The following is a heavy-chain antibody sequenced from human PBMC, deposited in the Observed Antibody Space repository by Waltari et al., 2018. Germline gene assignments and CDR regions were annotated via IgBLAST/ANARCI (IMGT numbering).Heavy chain of an antibody. J-gene: IGHJ4*02. Sequence: QVQLVQSGAEVKKPGASVKVSCKASGYTFTSYGISWVRQDPGQGLEWMGWISAYNGNTNYAQKLQGRVTMTTDTSTSTAYMELRSLRSDDTAVYYCARDLVPYGSGSYPFDYWGQGTLVTVSS. CDR1: GYTFTSYG. D-gene: IGHD3-10*01. CDR3: ARDLVPYGSGSYPFDY. CDR2: ISAYNGNT. V-gene: IGHV1-18*01.